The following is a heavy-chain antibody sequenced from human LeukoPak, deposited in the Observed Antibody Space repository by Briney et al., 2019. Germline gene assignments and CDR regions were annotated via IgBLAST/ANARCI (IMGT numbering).Heavy chain of an antibody. D-gene: IGHD4-23*01. CDR1: GFTFSRYA. Sequence: GRSLGLSCAASGFTFSRYAMHWVRQAPGKGLEWVAVISYDGSKKFYADSVKGRFTISRDSSKNTLYLEMNSLRAEDTAVYYCARADYGGNSNWFDPWGQGTLVTVSS. V-gene: IGHV3-30*04. J-gene: IGHJ5*02. CDR3: ARADYGGNSNWFDP. CDR2: ISYDGSKK.